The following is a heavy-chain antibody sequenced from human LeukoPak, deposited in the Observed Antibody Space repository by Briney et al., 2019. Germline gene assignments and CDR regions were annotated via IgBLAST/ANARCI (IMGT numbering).Heavy chain of an antibody. CDR1: GFTSSSYE. D-gene: IGHD6-6*01. Sequence: GGSLRLSCAASGFTSSSYEMNWVRQAPGKGLEWVSYISSSGSTIYYADSVKGRFTISRDNAKNSLYLQMNSLRAEDTAVYYCAREGKYTDAFDIWGQGTMVTVSS. V-gene: IGHV3-48*03. CDR3: AREGKYTDAFDI. J-gene: IGHJ3*02. CDR2: ISSSGSTI.